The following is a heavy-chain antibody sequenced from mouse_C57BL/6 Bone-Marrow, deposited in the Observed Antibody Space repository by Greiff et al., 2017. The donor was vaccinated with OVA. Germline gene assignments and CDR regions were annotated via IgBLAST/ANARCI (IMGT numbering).Heavy chain of an antibody. Sequence: VQLKQSGAELVRPGASVKLSCTASGFNIKDDYMHWVKQRPEQGLEWIGWIDPENGDTEYASKFQGKATITADTSSNTAYLQLSSLTSEDTAVYYCTPYYYGTSWFAYWGQGTLVTVS. CDR1: GFNIKDDY. CDR3: TPYYYGTSWFAY. D-gene: IGHD1-1*01. CDR2: IDPENGDT. J-gene: IGHJ3*01. V-gene: IGHV14-4*01.